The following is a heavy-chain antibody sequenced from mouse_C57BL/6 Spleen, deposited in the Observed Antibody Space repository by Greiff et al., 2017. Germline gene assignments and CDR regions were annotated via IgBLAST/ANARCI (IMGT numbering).Heavy chain of an antibody. D-gene: IGHD2-2*01. CDR3: ARYGYCFDY. CDR1: GYTFTSYW. Sequence: QVQLQQPGAELVMPGASVKLSCKASGYTFTSYWMHWVKQRPGQGLEWIGEIDPSDSYTNYNQKFKGKSTLTVDKSSSTAYMQLSSLTSEDSAVYYCARYGYCFDYWGQGTTLTVSS. V-gene: IGHV1-69*01. J-gene: IGHJ2*01. CDR2: IDPSDSYT.